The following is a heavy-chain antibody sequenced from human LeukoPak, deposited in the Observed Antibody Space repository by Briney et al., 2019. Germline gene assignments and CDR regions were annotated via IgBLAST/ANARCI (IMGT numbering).Heavy chain of an antibody. V-gene: IGHV3-23*01. D-gene: IGHD3-10*01. Sequence: GGSLRLSCAASGFTFSSYAMSWARQAPGKGLEWVSAISGSGGSTYYADSVKGRFTISRDNSKNTLYLRMNSLRAEDTAVYYCAKDGATMVRGDYFDYWGQGTLVTVSS. CDR1: GFTFSSYA. CDR3: AKDGATMVRGDYFDY. CDR2: ISGSGGST. J-gene: IGHJ4*02.